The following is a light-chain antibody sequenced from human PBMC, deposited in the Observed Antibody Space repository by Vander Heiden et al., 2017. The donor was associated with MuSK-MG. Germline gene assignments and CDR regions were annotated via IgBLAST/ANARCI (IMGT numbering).Light chain of an antibody. CDR3: QQSDSTPWT. J-gene: IGKJ1*01. CDR2: DAS. Sequence: QLPRSPSSLSASVGDRVTITCRASQSISSYLNWYQQKPGKAPKLLIYDASSLQSGVPSRFSGSGSGTDFTLTISSLQPEDFATYYCQQSDSTPWTFGQGTKVEIK. V-gene: IGKV1-39*01. CDR1: QSISSY.